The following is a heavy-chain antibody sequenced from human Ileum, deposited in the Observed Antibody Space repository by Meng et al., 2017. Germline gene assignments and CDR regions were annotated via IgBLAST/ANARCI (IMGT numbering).Heavy chain of an antibody. V-gene: IGHV4-34*01. CDR1: GGSFIDNY. J-gene: IGHJ4*02. Sequence: GEGMLKPPATLSLASAAFGGSFIDNYWSWSRRAPGKGLEWIGEIKHSGVTKYNPSLKSRVSISVNSSKSQLSLKVTSVTAADTAVYYCALLLVVDSSTLDDYWGQGTLVTVSS. D-gene: IGHD2-15*01. CDR3: ALLLVVDSSTLDDY. CDR2: IKHSGVT.